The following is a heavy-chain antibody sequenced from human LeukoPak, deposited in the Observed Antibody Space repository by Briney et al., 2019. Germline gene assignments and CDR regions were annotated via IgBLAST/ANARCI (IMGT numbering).Heavy chain of an antibody. Sequence: GGSLRLSCAVSGFTFGNYWMHWVRQAPGKGLVWVSRINGDGTVTFYADSVKGRFTISRDNAKNTLSLQMNSLRAEDTAVYYCVKLRYDYVWGSYLDYWGQGTLVTVSS. CDR1: GFTFGNYW. V-gene: IGHV3-74*01. D-gene: IGHD3-16*02. CDR2: INGDGTVT. J-gene: IGHJ4*02. CDR3: VKLRYDYVWGSYLDY.